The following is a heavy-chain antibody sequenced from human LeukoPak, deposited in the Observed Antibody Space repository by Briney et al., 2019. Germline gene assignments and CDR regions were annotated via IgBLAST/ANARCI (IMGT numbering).Heavy chain of an antibody. V-gene: IGHV4-59*01. Sequence: EXLSLTCTISGGSISNFYWSWVRQPPGKGLEWIGYIYFSGSTNYNPSLTSRGTISVDTSKNQFSLRLSSVTTADTAIYYCARGSRILFDPWGQGTLVTVSS. CDR1: GGSISNFY. CDR3: ARGSRILFDP. J-gene: IGHJ5*02. CDR2: IYFSGST.